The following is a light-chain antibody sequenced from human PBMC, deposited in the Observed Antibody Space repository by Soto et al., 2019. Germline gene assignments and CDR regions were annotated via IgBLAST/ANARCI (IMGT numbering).Light chain of an antibody. Sequence: DIQMTQSPSTLSASVGDRVTITCRASQSISSWLAWYQQKPGKAPNLLIYKASSLESGVPLRFSGSGSGTELTLTISSLQPDDFATYYCQQYNSYPLTFSGGTKGEI. CDR2: KAS. CDR3: QQYNSYPLT. V-gene: IGKV1-5*03. CDR1: QSISSW. J-gene: IGKJ4*01.